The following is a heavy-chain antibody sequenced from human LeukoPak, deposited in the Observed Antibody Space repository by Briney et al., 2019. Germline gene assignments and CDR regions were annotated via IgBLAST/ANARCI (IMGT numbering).Heavy chain of an antibody. CDR3: ARDSTQRYYYDSSGYYYGVDY. CDR2: INPNSGGT. D-gene: IGHD3-22*01. CDR1: GYTFTGYY. J-gene: IGHJ4*02. Sequence: GASVKVSCKASGYTFTGYYMHWVRQAPGQGLEWMGRINPNSGGTNYAQKFQGRVTMTRDTSISTAYMELSRLRSDGTAVYYCARDSTQRYYYDSSGYYYGVDYWGQGTLVTVSS. V-gene: IGHV1-2*06.